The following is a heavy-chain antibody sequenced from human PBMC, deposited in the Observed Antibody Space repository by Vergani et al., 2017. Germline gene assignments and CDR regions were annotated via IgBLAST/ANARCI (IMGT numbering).Heavy chain of an antibody. Sequence: EVQLVQSGAEVKKPGESLKISCKGSGYSFTSYWIGWVRQRPGRGLEWMGIIYPGDSATRYSPSFQGQVTISADQSLSTAYLQWSRLKASDTAMYYCARVGSWYYFDYWGQGTLVTVSS. J-gene: IGHJ4*02. CDR1: GYSFTSYW. CDR3: ARVGSWYYFDY. CDR2: IYPGDSAT. V-gene: IGHV5-51*01. D-gene: IGHD6-13*01.